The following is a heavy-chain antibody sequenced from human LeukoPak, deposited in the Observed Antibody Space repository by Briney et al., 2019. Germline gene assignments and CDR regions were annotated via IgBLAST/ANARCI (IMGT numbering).Heavy chain of an antibody. J-gene: IGHJ4*02. CDR3: VRGFSGSYYDY. CDR2: VNPNSGST. Sequence: GASVKVSCKASEYTFTSFDINWIRQAPGQGFEWLGWVNPNSGSTGYAQRFQDRVTITRNTSGNTASMELTSLTSEDTAVYYCVRGFSGSYYDYWGRGTLVTVSS. V-gene: IGHV1-8*01. D-gene: IGHD1-26*01. CDR1: EYTFTSFD.